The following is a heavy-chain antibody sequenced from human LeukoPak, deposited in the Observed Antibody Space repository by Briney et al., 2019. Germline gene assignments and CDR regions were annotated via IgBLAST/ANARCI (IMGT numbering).Heavy chain of an antibody. CDR2: IKPDSGST. J-gene: IGHJ4*02. CDR1: GYTFTSHA. CDR3: ARELSTSVPDY. Sequence: ASVKVSCKASGYTFTSHAISWVRQATGLGLEWMGWIKPDSGSTGHAQKFQGRVVFTSDNSIGTAYMELSSLRSEDTAVYYCARELSTSVPDYWGQGTLVTASS. D-gene: IGHD2-2*01. V-gene: IGHV1-8*03.